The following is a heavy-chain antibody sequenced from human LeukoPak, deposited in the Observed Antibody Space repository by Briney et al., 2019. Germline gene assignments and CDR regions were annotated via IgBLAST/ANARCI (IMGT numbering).Heavy chain of an antibody. Sequence: ASVKVSCKASGYTFTGYYMHWVRQAPGQGLEWMGWISPYNGNTNHAQKRQGRVTMTTDTSTSTAYMGLRSLRSDDTAVYYCARDPTITIFGVVTYNWFDPWGQGTLVTVSS. D-gene: IGHD3-3*01. CDR1: GYTFTGYY. CDR2: ISPYNGNT. V-gene: IGHV1-18*04. CDR3: ARDPTITIFGVVTYNWFDP. J-gene: IGHJ5*02.